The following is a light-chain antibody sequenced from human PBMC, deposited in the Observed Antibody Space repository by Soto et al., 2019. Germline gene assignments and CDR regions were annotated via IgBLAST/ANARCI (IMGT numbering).Light chain of an antibody. CDR1: QTINNN. V-gene: IGKV3-15*01. Sequence: VMTQAPATLSVSPGERATLSCRASQTINNNVAWYQLKDGQVPRLLIYGASTRATDIPARFSGSGSGTEFTLTISSLQSEDFATYYCQQYYSFPHTFGQGTRLEIK. J-gene: IGKJ5*01. CDR3: QQYYSFPHT. CDR2: GAS.